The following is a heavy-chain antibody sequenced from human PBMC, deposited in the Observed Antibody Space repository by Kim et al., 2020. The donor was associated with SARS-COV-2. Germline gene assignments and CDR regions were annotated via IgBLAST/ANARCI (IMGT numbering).Heavy chain of an antibody. CDR2: INTGNGNT. CDR3: AREWWELLGGGYSDY. D-gene: IGHD1-26*01. J-gene: IGHJ4*02. V-gene: IGHV1-3*04. Sequence: ASVKVSCKASGYTFTTYAIHWVRQAPGQRLEWMGWINTGNGNTKYSEKFQGRVTITRDTSATTTYMEVTSLRSEDMAVYYCAREWWELLGGGYSDYWGQG. CDR1: GYTFTTYA.